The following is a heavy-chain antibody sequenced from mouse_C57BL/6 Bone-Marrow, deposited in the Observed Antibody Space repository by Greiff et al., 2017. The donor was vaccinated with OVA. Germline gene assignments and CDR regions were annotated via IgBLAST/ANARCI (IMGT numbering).Heavy chain of an antibody. J-gene: IGHJ3*01. CDR2: IRNKANNHAT. V-gene: IGHV6-6*01. D-gene: IGHD2-4*01. Sequence: EVKLMESGGGLVQPGGSMKLSCAASGFTFSDASMDWVRQSPEKGLEWVAEIRNKANNHATYYAESVKGRVTISRDDSKSSVYLQMNSLRAEDTVIYYCTPLYDYDWFAYWGQGTLVTVSA. CDR1: GFTFSDAS. CDR3: TPLYDYDWFAY.